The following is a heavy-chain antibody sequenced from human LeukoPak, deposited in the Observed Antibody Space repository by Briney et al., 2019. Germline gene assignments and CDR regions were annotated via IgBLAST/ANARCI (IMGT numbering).Heavy chain of an antibody. CDR3: ARRWHRVGAFDI. CDR2: ISSSSSYI. D-gene: IGHD5-24*01. V-gene: IGHV3-21*01. J-gene: IGHJ3*02. CDR1: GFTFSSYN. Sequence: KPGGSLRLSCAASGFTFSSYNLNWARQAPGKGLEWVSSISSSSSYIYYADTVKGRFTISRDNAKNSLYLQMNSLRAEDTAVYYCARRWHRVGAFDIWGQGTMVTVSS.